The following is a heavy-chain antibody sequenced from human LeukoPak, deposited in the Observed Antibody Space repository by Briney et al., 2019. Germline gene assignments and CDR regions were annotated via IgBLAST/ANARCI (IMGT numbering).Heavy chain of an antibody. D-gene: IGHD3-22*01. CDR2: ISYHGNTK. Sequence: GGSLRLSCAASGFIFSNSAMHWVRQAPGKGLEWVAFISYHGNTKFYADSVKGRFTISRDNSKNTLDLEMNSLGVEDTAVYYCAREGGYDSSGSDDFDIWGQGTMITVSS. J-gene: IGHJ3*02. CDR1: GFIFSNSA. CDR3: AREGGYDSSGSDDFDI. V-gene: IGHV3-30-3*01.